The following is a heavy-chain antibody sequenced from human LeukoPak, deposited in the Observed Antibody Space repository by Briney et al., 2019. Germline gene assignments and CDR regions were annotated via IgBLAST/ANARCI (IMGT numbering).Heavy chain of an antibody. CDR1: GYTFTSYG. J-gene: IGHJ4*02. V-gene: IGHV1-18*01. D-gene: IGHD3-10*01. CDR2: ISDYNGNT. CDR3: ARSSITMVRGVPTYFDY. Sequence: ASVKVSCKASGYTFTSYGISWVRQAPGQGLEWMGWISDYNGNTNYAQKLQGRVTMTTDTSTSTAYMELRSLRSDDTAVYYCARSSITMVRGVPTYFDYWGQGTLVTVSS.